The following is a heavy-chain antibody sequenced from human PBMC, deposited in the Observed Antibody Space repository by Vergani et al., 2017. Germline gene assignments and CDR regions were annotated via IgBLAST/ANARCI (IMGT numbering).Heavy chain of an antibody. CDR2: INAGNGNT. CDR1: GYTFTSYA. J-gene: IGHJ4*02. D-gene: IGHD1-26*01. V-gene: IGHV1-3*01. CDR3: ARNGGSYRGFDY. Sequence: QVQLVQSGAEVKKPGASVKVSCKASGYTFTSYAMHWVRQATGQRLEWMGWINAGNGNTKYSQKFQGRVTITRDTSASTAYMELSSLRSEDTAVYYCARNGGSYRGFDYWGQGTLVTVSS.